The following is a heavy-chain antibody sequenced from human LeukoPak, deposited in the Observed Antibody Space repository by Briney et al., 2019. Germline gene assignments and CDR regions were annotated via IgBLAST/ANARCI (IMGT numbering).Heavy chain of an antibody. J-gene: IGHJ4*02. CDR3: ARGRVYCSSTSCYGPYFDY. V-gene: IGHV4-34*01. CDR1: GGSFSGYY. CDR2: INHSEST. Sequence: SETLSLTCAVYGGSFSGYYWSWIRQPPGKGLEWIGEINHSESTNYNPSLKSRVTISVDTSKNQFSLKLSSVTAADTAVYYCARGRVYCSSTSCYGPYFDYWGQGTLVTVSS. D-gene: IGHD2-2*01.